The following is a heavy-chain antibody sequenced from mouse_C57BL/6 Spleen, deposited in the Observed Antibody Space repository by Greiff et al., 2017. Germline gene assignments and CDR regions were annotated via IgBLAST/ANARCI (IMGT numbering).Heavy chain of an antibody. Sequence: VQLQQPGAELVKPGASVKMSCKASGYTFPSYWITWVKQRPGQGLEWIGDIYPGSGSTNYNEKFKSKATLTVDTSSSTAYMQLSSLTSEDSAVYYCARRDYYGSSYAMDYWGQGTSVTVSS. J-gene: IGHJ4*01. CDR3: ARRDYYGSSYAMDY. CDR2: IYPGSGST. CDR1: GYTFPSYW. V-gene: IGHV1-55*01. D-gene: IGHD1-1*01.